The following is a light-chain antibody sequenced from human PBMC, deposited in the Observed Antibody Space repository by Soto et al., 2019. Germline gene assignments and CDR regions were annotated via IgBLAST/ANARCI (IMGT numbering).Light chain of an antibody. Sequence: QSVLTQPPSVSGAPGKSVTISCTGSSSNIGAGYDVHWYQQLPGTAPKLLIYGNSNRPSGVPDRFSGSKSGTSASLAITGLQAEDNADYYCQSYDSSLSGYVFGPGTKLTVL. CDR2: GNS. J-gene: IGLJ1*01. CDR1: SSNIGAGYD. V-gene: IGLV1-40*01. CDR3: QSYDSSLSGYV.